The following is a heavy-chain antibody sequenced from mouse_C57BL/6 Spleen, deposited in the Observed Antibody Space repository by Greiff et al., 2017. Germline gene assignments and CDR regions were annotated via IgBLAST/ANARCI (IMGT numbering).Heavy chain of an antibody. CDR2: IDPSDSET. J-gene: IGHJ2*01. CDR3: AKGENYYGSSYYCDY. Sequence: QVQLQQPGAELVRPGSSVKLSCKASGYTFTSYWMHWVKQRPIQGLEWIGNIDPSDSETHYNQKFKDKATLTVDKSSSTAYMQLSGLTSEDSAVYYCAKGENYYGSSYYCDYWGQGTTLTVSS. CDR1: GYTFTSYW. D-gene: IGHD1-1*01. V-gene: IGHV1-52*01.